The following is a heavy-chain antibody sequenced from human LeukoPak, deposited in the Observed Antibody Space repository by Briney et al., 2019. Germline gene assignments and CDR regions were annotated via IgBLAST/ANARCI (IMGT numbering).Heavy chain of an antibody. CDR3: ARVKGDWFDP. CDR1: GGSISSSSYY. Sequence: SETLSLTCTVSGGSISSSSYYWGWIRQPPGKGLEWIGSIYYSGSTYYNPSLKSRVTIFVDTSKNQFSLKLSSVTAADTAVYYCARVKGDWFDPWGQGTLVTVSS. J-gene: IGHJ5*02. CDR2: IYYSGST. V-gene: IGHV4-39*01.